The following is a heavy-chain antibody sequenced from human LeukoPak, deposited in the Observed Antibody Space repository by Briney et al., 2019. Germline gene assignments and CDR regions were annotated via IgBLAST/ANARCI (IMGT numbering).Heavy chain of an antibody. CDR2: IFQSGNT. Sequence: ASETLSLTCAVSDYSISSGYYWGWIRQPPGKGLEWIGSIFQSGNTYYNPSLKGRVTISVDTSENRFSLELTSVTATDTAVYYCARDRRQLVTFDYWGQGTLVTVSS. V-gene: IGHV4-38-2*02. CDR1: DYSISSGYY. CDR3: ARDRRQLVTFDY. D-gene: IGHD6-13*01. J-gene: IGHJ4*02.